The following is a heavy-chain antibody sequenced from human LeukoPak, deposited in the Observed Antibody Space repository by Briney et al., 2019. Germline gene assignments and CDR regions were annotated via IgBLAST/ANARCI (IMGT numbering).Heavy chain of an antibody. D-gene: IGHD3-22*01. Sequence: SETLSLTCTVSGGSISSYYWSWIRQPPGKGLEWIGYIYYSGSTNYNPSLKSRVTISGDTSKNQFSLKLSSVTAADTAVYYCARVGVRGTSGYSLYYFDYWGQGTLVTVSS. CDR3: ARVGVRGTSGYSLYYFDY. CDR1: GGSISSYY. V-gene: IGHV4-59*08. CDR2: IYYSGST. J-gene: IGHJ4*02.